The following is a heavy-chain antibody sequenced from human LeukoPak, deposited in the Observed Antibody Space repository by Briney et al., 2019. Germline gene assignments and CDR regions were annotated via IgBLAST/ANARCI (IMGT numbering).Heavy chain of an antibody. Sequence: PSEALSLTCTVSGGSISSSSYYWGWIRQPPGKGLEWIGSIYYSGSTYYNPSLKSRVTISVDTSKNQFSLKLSSVTAADTAVYYCARVPSSQWDYWGQGTLVTVSS. V-gene: IGHV4-39*07. CDR1: GGSISSSSYY. CDR3: ARVPSSQWDY. CDR2: IYYSGST. D-gene: IGHD2-8*01. J-gene: IGHJ4*02.